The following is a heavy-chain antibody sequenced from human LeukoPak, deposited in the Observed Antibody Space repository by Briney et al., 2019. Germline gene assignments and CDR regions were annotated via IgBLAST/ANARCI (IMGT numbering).Heavy chain of an antibody. CDR1: GGSINSYY. V-gene: IGHV4-4*07. D-gene: IGHD6-19*01. J-gene: IGHJ4*02. CDR2: IQTSGST. Sequence: LSETLSLTCTVSGGSINSYYWNWIRQPAGKGLEWIGHIQTSGSTKYNPSHKSRVTMSIDTSKNQFSLNLYSVTAADTAVYYCATNYTAVSAFDSWGQGTLVTVSS. CDR3: ATNYTAVSAFDS.